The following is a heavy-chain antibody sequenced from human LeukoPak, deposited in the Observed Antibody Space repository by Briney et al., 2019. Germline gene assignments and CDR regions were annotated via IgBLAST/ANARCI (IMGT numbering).Heavy chain of an antibody. V-gene: IGHV1-69*02. CDR2: IIPILGIP. CDR1: GGTFSIYT. D-gene: IGHD4-11*01. CDR3: ARGTTITTNYYYGMDL. J-gene: IGHJ6*02. Sequence: SVTVSFTASGGTFSIYTLTWVRQAPGQGLEWMGRIIPILGIPNYAQKFQGIVTITADKSTSTAYMDLSSLRSDDTAVYYCARGTTITTNYYYGMDLWGQGTTVTVSS.